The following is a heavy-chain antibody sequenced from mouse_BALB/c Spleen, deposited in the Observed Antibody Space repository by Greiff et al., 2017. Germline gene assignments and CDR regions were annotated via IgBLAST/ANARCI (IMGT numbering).Heavy chain of an antibody. J-gene: IGHJ4*01. CDR2: ISYSGST. D-gene: IGHD3-1*01. CDR3: ARQLGLHYAMDY. Sequence: DVMLVESGPSLVKPSQTLSLTCSVTGDSITSGYWNWIRKFPGNKLEYMGYISYSGSTYYNPSLKSRISITRDTSKNQYYLQLNSVTTEDTATYYCARQLGLHYAMDYWGQGTSVTVSS. CDR1: GDSITSGY. V-gene: IGHV3-8*02.